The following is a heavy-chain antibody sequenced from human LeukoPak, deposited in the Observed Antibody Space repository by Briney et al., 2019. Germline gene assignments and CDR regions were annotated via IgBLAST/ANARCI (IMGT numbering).Heavy chain of an antibody. CDR2: ISGSGGST. CDR3: AKDRLRGNAIDY. J-gene: IGHJ4*02. V-gene: IGHV3-23*01. CDR1: GFTFSSYA. Sequence: GGSLRLSCAASGFTFSSYAMSWVRQAPGKGLEWVSAISGSGGSTYYADSVKGRFTISRDNSKNTLYLQMSSLRAEDTAVYYCAKDRLRGNAIDYWGQGTLVTVSS. D-gene: IGHD2-2*01.